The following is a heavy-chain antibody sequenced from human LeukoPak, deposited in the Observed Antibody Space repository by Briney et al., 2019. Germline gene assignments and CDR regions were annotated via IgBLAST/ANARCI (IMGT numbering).Heavy chain of an antibody. CDR2: IYTSGST. V-gene: IGHV4-4*07. Sequence: SETLSLTCTVSGGFINNYYWSWIRQPAGKGLEWIGRIYTSGSTNCNPSLKSRVTMSVDTSKTLFSLKLNSVTAADTAVYYCARMNYQGAFDCWGQGILVAVSS. CDR3: ARMNYQGAFDC. CDR1: GGFINNYY. J-gene: IGHJ4*02. D-gene: IGHD1-7*01.